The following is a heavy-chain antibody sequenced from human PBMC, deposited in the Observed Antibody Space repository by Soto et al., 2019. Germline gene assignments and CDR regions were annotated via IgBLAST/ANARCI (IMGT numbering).Heavy chain of an antibody. V-gene: IGHV1-46*01. D-gene: IGHD4-4*01. CDR2: ISPDGGGT. CDR1: GYAFTSYY. J-gene: IGHJ6*02. CDR3: AVCGNYLRRDA. Sequence: QVQLVQSGAEVKKPGASVKVSCKASGYAFTSYYMHWVRLAPGQGLEWMGIISPDGGGTSYAQKFQDRAIMTRDTSTSTVFMDMSSVRSEDTAVYYGAVCGNYLRRDAWGQGTTVTVSS.